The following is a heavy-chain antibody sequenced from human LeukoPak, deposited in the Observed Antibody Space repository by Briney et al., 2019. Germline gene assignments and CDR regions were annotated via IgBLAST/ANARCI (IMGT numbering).Heavy chain of an antibody. V-gene: IGHV3-48*01. CDR2: ISSSSSTI. CDR1: GFTFSSYS. Sequence: GGSLRVSCAASGFTFSSYSMNWVRQAPGKGLEWVSYISSSSSTIYYADSVKGRFTISRDNAKNSLYLQMNSLRAEDTAVYYCARLGGSDAFDIWGQGTMVTVSS. J-gene: IGHJ3*02. CDR3: ARLGGSDAFDI. D-gene: IGHD3-16*01.